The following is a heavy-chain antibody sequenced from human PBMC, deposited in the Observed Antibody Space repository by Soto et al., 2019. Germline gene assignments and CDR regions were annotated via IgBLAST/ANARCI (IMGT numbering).Heavy chain of an antibody. V-gene: IGHV4-31*03. Sequence: SETLSLTCTVSGGSISSGGYYWSWIRQHPGKGLEWIGYIYYSGSTYYNPSLKSRVTISVDTSKNQFSLKLSSVTAADTAVYYCARGVQLPHPKGVYYMDVWGKGTTVTVSS. J-gene: IGHJ6*03. D-gene: IGHD2-2*01. CDR1: GGSISSGGYY. CDR3: ARGVQLPHPKGVYYMDV. CDR2: IYYSGST.